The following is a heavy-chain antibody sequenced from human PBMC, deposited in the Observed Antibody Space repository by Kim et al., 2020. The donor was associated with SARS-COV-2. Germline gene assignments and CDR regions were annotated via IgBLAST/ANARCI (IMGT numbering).Heavy chain of an antibody. D-gene: IGHD6-6*01. J-gene: IGHJ6*02. CDR3: AGSSVSYYYYGMDV. CDR1: GFTFSSYE. Sequence: GGSLRLSCAASGFTFSSYEMNWARQAPGKGLEWVSYISSSGSTIYYADSVKGRFTISRDNAKNSLYLQMNSLRAEDTAVYYCAGSSVSYYYYGMDVWGQGTTVTVSS. V-gene: IGHV3-48*03. CDR2: ISSSGSTI.